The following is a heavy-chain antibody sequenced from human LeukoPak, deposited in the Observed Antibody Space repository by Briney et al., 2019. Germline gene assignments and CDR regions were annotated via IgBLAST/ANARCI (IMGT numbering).Heavy chain of an antibody. D-gene: IGHD3-3*01. V-gene: IGHV3-33*01. CDR3: ARGTPSTYYDFWSGYYNKGNYYYYGMDV. Sequence: GGSLRLSCAASGFTFSSYGMHWVRQAPGKGLEWVAVIWYDGSNKYYAESVKGRFTISRDNSKNALYLQMNSLRAEDTAVYYCARGTPSTYYDFWSGYYNKGNYYYYGMDVWGQGTTVTVSS. CDR1: GFTFSSYG. CDR2: IWYDGSNK. J-gene: IGHJ6*02.